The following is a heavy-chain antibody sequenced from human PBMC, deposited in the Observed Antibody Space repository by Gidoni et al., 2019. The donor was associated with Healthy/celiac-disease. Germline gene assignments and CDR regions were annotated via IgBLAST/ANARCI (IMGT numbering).Heavy chain of an antibody. D-gene: IGHD2-15*01. CDR2: LYYSGST. J-gene: IGHJ3*02. CDR3: ARGYCSGGSCYWRIDAFDI. Sequence: QVQLQESGPGLVKPSQTLSLTCTVAGGSISSGGYYWSWIRQHPGKGLEWIGYLYYSGSTYYTPSLKSRVTISVDPSKNQFSLKLSSVTAADTAVYYCARGYCSGGSCYWRIDAFDIWGQGTMVTVSS. CDR1: GGSISSGGYY. V-gene: IGHV4-31*03.